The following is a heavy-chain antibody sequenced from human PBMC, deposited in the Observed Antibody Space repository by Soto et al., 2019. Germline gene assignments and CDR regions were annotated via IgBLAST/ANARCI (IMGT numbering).Heavy chain of an antibody. CDR1: GYSFTSYW. D-gene: IGHD2-2*01. CDR2: IDPSDSYT. CDR3: ARELLGYCSSTSCSYWFDP. Sequence: GESLKISCKGSGYSFTSYWISWVRQMPGKGLEWMGRIDPSDSYTNYSPSFQGHVTISADKSISTAYLQWSSLKASDTAMYYCARELLGYCSSTSCSYWFDPWGQGTLVTVS. V-gene: IGHV5-10-1*01. J-gene: IGHJ5*02.